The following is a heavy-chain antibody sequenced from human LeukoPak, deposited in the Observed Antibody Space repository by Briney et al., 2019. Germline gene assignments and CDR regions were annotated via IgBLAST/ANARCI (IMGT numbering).Heavy chain of an antibody. D-gene: IGHD6-6*01. J-gene: IGHJ6*03. CDR1: GFTFSSYS. CDR3: ARAAARLYYYYYMDV. Sequence: GGSLRLSCAASGFTFSSYSMNWVRQAPGKGLEWVSSISSSSSYIYYADSVKGRFTISRDNAKNSLYLQMNSLRAEDTAVYYCARAAARLYYYYYMDVWGKGTTVTVSS. V-gene: IGHV3-21*01. CDR2: ISSSSSYI.